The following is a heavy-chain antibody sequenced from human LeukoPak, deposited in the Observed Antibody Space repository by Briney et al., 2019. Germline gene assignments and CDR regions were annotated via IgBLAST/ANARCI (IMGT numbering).Heavy chain of an antibody. J-gene: IGHJ4*02. Sequence: ASVKVSCKASGYTFTSYGISWVRQAPGEGLEWMGWISAYNGNTNYAQKFQGRVTMTEDTSTDTAYMELSSLRSEDTAVYYCAREGGSSSWYDYWGQGTLVTVSS. V-gene: IGHV1-18*01. CDR1: GYTFTSYG. CDR3: AREGGSSSWYDY. D-gene: IGHD6-13*01. CDR2: ISAYNGNT.